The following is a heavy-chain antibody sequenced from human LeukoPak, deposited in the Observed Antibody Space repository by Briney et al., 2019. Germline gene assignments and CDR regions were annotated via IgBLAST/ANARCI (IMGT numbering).Heavy chain of an antibody. V-gene: IGHV4-39*07. CDR3: ARPYSSSGDAFDX. CDR1: AASVSSSEPQ. D-gene: IGHD6-13*01. Sequence: SETLSLTCSVSAASVSSSEPQWGWIRQPPGKGLGWIGEINHSGSTNYNPSLKSRVTISVDTSKNQFSLKLSSVTAADTAVYYCARPYSSSGDAFDXXXQGTMVTVSS. J-gene: IGHJ3*02. CDR2: INHSGST.